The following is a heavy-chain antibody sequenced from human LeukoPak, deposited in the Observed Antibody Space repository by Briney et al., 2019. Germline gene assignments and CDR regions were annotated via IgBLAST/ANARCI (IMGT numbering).Heavy chain of an antibody. Sequence: PGGSLRLSCAASGFSFSSFWMSWVRQAPGKGLEWVANIKHDGSEKYYVDSVKGRFTISRDNAKNSLYLQLNSLQAEDTAVYYCAREGITAAADYWGQGTLVTVSS. V-gene: IGHV3-7*01. J-gene: IGHJ4*02. D-gene: IGHD6-13*01. CDR3: AREGITAAADY. CDR2: IKHDGSEK. CDR1: GFSFSSFW.